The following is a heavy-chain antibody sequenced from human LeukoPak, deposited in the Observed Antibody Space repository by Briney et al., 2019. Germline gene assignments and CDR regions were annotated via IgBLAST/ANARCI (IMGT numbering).Heavy chain of an antibody. CDR2: INHSGST. CDR3: ARGYYGSGSHCCHMDV. V-gene: IGHV4-34*01. D-gene: IGHD3-10*01. Sequence: SETLSLTCAVYARSFSGYYWSWIRQPPGKGLEWIGEINHSGSTNYNSSLKSRVTISVDTSKNQFSLKLSSVTAADTAVYYCARGYYGSGSHCCHMDVWGKGTTITV. J-gene: IGHJ6*03. CDR1: ARSFSGYY.